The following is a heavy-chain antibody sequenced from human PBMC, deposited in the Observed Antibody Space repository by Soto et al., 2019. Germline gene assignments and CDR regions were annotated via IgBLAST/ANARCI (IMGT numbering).Heavy chain of an antibody. D-gene: IGHD6-13*01. CDR1: GFTFSSYG. CDR2: ISYDGSNK. J-gene: IGHJ4*02. CDR3: AKEGYSSSWYNY. Sequence: ESGGGVVQPGRSLRLSCAASGFTFSSYGMHWVRQAPGKGLEWVAVISYDGSNKYYADSVKGRFTISRDNSKNTLYLQMNSLRAEDTAVYYCAKEGYSSSWYNYWGQGTLVTVSS. V-gene: IGHV3-30*18.